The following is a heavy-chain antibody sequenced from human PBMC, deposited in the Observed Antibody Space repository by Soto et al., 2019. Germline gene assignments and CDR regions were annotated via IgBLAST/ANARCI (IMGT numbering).Heavy chain of an antibody. CDR2: IRSKAYGGTT. J-gene: IGHJ4*02. CDR3: TRDHDGYIPDY. V-gene: IGHV3-49*04. D-gene: IGHD5-12*01. Sequence: GGSLRLSCTASGFTFGDYAMSWVRQAPGKGLEWVGFIRSKAYGGTTEYAASVKGRFTISRDDSKSIAYLQMNSLKTEDTAVYYCTRDHDGYIPDYWRQRTLVTVSS. CDR1: GFTFGDYA.